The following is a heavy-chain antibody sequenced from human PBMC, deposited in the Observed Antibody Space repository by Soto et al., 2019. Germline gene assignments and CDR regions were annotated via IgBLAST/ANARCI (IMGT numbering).Heavy chain of an antibody. V-gene: IGHV3-48*03. CDR2: ISSSGITI. CDR3: ARGSVVVVGGFDY. Sequence: EVQLVESGGGLVKPGGSLRLSCVASGFPFSSFEIIWVRQAPGKGLEWVSYISSSGITIYSADSVKGRFTISRDNAKKTLYLQMNSPRADDTAVYYCARGSVVVVGGFDYWGQGTLVTVSS. J-gene: IGHJ4*02. CDR1: GFPFSSFE. D-gene: IGHD2-15*01.